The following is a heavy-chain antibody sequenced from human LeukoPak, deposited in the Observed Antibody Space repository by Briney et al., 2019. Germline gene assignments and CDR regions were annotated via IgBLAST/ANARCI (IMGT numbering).Heavy chain of an antibody. J-gene: IGHJ4*02. CDR3: ARDRPTGSYYSIDY. CDR1: GFTFSNYW. V-gene: IGHV3-33*08. Sequence: PGGSLRLSCAASGFTFSNYWMTWVRQAPGKGLEWVAVIWYDGSNKYYGDSVKGRFTISRDNSKNTLYLQMNSLRVEDTAVYYCARDRPTGSYYSIDYWGQGTLVTVSS. D-gene: IGHD1-26*01. CDR2: IWYDGSNK.